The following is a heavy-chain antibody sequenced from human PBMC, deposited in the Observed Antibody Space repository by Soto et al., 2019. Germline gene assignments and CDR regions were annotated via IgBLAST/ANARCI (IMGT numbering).Heavy chain of an antibody. CDR3: AHLSYGSGSYWRYYGMDV. CDR2: IIPIFGTA. J-gene: IGHJ6*02. Sequence: SVKVSCKASGGTFSSYAISWVRQAPGQGLEWMGGIIPIFGTANYAQKFQGRVTITADESTSTAYMELSSLRSEDTAVYYCAHLSYGSGSYWRYYGMDVWGQGTTVTVSS. V-gene: IGHV1-69*13. D-gene: IGHD3-10*01. CDR1: GGTFSSYA.